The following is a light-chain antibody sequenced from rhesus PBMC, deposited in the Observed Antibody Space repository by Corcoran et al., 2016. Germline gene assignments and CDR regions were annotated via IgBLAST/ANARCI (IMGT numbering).Light chain of an antibody. CDR1: SSDIGGYNR. CDR3: SSYGRTSAVI. V-gene: IGLV2-13*02. J-gene: IGLJ1*01. CDR2: EVS. Sequence: QAALTQSPSVSGSPGQSVTISCTGTSSDIGGYNRVSWYQQHPGKAPKLMIYEVSKRPSGVSVRFSGSKSGHTASLTLSGLQAEDEAEYDCSSYGRTSAVIFGAGTRLTVL.